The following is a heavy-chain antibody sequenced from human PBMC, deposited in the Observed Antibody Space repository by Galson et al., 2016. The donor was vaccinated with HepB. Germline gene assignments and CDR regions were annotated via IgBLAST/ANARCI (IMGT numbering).Heavy chain of an antibody. J-gene: IGHJ4*02. Sequence: SLRLSCAASGFTFGDYAMHWVRQLPGKGLEWVSGISWNSGRIGYADSVKGRFTISRDNAKKSLYLEMNSLRVEDTALYYCAKDIDGIVGAAQIDCWGQGTLVTVSS. CDR3: AKDIDGIVGAAQIDC. V-gene: IGHV3-9*01. D-gene: IGHD1-26*01. CDR1: GFTFGDYA. CDR2: ISWNSGRI.